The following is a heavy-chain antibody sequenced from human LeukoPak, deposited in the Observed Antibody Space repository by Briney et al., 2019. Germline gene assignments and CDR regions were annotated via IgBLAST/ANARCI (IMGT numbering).Heavy chain of an antibody. V-gene: IGHV3-53*01. CDR3: ARGYYDSSGYYYVVLPTYYFDF. D-gene: IGHD3-22*01. CDR2: IYSGGST. CDR1: GFTASSNY. J-gene: IGHJ4*02. Sequence: PGGSLRLSCAASGFTASSNYMSWVRQAPGKGLEWVSVIYSGGSTYYADSVKGRFTISRDNSKNTLYLQMQSLRAEDTAVYYCARGYYDSSGYYYVVLPTYYFDFWGQGTLVTVSS.